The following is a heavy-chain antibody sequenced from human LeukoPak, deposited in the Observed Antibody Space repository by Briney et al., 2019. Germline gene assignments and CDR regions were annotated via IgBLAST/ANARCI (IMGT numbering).Heavy chain of an antibody. CDR2: IIPIFGTA. D-gene: IGHD2-21*02. CDR1: GGTFSSYA. V-gene: IGHV1-69*05. Sequence: GASVKVSCKASGGTFSSYAISWVRQAPGQGLEWMGGIIPIFGTANYAQKFQGRVTITTDESTSTAYMELSSLRAEDTAVYYCAKDLRAAIPYFDYWGQGTLVTVSS. J-gene: IGHJ4*02. CDR3: AKDLRAAIPYFDY.